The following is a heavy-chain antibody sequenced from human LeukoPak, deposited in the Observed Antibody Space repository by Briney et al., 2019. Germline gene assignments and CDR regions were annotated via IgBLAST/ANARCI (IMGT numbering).Heavy chain of an antibody. D-gene: IGHD6-25*01. J-gene: IGHJ6*02. V-gene: IGHV3-21*01. CDR2: ISSRSNYI. Sequence: PGESLRLSCVASGFIFSSCSMNWVRQAPGKGLEWVSAISSRSNYIYYADSVKGRFTISRDNAKNSLYVQMNSLRAEDTAVYYCARIVAAAPYGMDVWGQGTTVTVSS. CDR1: GFIFSSCS. CDR3: ARIVAAAPYGMDV.